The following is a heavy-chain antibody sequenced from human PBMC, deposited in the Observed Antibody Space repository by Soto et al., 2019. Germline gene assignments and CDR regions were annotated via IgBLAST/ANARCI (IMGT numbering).Heavy chain of an antibody. J-gene: IGHJ4*02. Sequence: SQTLSLTCAISGDSVSGNSAAWNWIRQSPSRGLEWLGRTYYRSKWYNDYAVSVKSRITVTPDTSKNQFSLHLNSVTPEDTAVYYCAREFPYYKSSDSYFDYWGQGALVTASS. CDR1: GDSVSGNSAA. CDR3: AREFPYYKSSDSYFDY. D-gene: IGHD3-10*01. V-gene: IGHV6-1*01. CDR2: TYYRSKWYN.